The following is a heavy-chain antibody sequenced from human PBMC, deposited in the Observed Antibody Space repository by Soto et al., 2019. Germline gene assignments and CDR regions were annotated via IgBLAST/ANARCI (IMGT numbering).Heavy chain of an antibody. CDR3: ARHRVTMVRGVIRGNDFDY. J-gene: IGHJ4*02. D-gene: IGHD3-10*01. V-gene: IGHV4-59*08. CDR1: GGSISTYY. CDR2: IYNSGSA. Sequence: SETLSLTCTVSGGSISTYYWSWIRQPPGKGLEWIGYIYNSGSANYHPSLKSRVTISLDTSKNQFSLKLSSVTAADTAVYYCARHRVTMVRGVIRGNDFDYWGQGTLVTVSS.